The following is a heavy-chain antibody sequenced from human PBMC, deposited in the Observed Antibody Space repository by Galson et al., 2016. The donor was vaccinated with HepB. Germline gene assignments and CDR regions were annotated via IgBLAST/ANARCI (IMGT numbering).Heavy chain of an antibody. CDR1: GGSVSSGSYY. CDR3: ARVSTPEWQQLGY. Sequence: SETLSLTCTVSGGSVSSGSYYWSWIRQPPGKGLEWIGFSHYSGSSNYTPSLKSRVTISVDTSKNQLSLKRRSVTASDTAVYYCARVSTPEWQQLGYWGQGTLVTVSS. CDR2: SHYSGSS. D-gene: IGHD6-13*01. J-gene: IGHJ4*02. V-gene: IGHV4-61*01.